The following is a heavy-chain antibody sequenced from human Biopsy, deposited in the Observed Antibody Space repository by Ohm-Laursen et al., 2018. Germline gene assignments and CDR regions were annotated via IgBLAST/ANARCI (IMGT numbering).Heavy chain of an antibody. J-gene: IGHJ4*02. V-gene: IGHV1-2*02. D-gene: IGHD2-8*01. CDR3: ARDPLNGHKHFDY. CDR1: SYTFTDYN. CDR2: INCKTGAT. Sequence: GASVKVSCKASSYTFTDYNIHWMRQAPGQGLEWLGYINCKTGATNYAQKFQGTVTMTRGTPISTAYLALGSLRSADTAIYYCARDPLNGHKHFDYWGQGSLVTVSS.